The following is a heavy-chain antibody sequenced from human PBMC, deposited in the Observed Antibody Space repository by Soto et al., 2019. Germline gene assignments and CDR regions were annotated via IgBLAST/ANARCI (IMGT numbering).Heavy chain of an antibody. Sequence: SETLSLTCSVSGDSIRSYYWTWIRQPPGKGLQRIGYVFHTGNTNYNPSLKSRVTISEDASKNQVSLRLTSVTAADTAVYFCAREQYNWKIWGQGTLVTVSS. J-gene: IGHJ4*02. D-gene: IGHD1-20*01. V-gene: IGHV4-59*12. CDR1: GDSIRSYY. CDR2: VFHTGNT. CDR3: AREQYNWKI.